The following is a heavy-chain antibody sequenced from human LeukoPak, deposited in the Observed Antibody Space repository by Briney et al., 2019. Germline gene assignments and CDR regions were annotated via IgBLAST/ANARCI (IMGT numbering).Heavy chain of an antibody. CDR1: DDSITMYY. V-gene: IGHV4-59*01. J-gene: IGHJ6*03. CDR3: ARGRVSSSTWYSTYYYYFYMDV. D-gene: IGHD1-1*01. CDR2: VDHTGST. Sequence: SETLSLTCSVSDDSITMYYWTRIRQPPGKGLEWIGYVDHTGSTNFNPSLNGRVSISRDTTKNLFSLRLRSVTAADTAVYFCARGRVSSSTWYSTYYYYFYMDVWGKGTTVTISS.